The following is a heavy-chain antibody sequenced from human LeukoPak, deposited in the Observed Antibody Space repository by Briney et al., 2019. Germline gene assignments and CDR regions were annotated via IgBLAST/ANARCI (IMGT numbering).Heavy chain of an antibody. D-gene: IGHD2-15*01. V-gene: IGHV3-74*01. CDR2: INTDGSTI. Sequence: GGSLRLSCAASGFTFSSHWMHWVRHAQGKGLVWVSRINTDGSTINYADSVKGRFTISRDNTKDTVYLQMNSLRAEDTAVYYCSRGLGSREDYWGQGTLVTVSS. J-gene: IGHJ4*02. CDR1: GFTFSSHW. CDR3: SRGLGSREDY.